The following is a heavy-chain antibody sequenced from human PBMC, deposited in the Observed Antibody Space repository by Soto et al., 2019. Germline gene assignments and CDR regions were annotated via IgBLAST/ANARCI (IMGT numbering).Heavy chain of an antibody. CDR1: GGTVASSHW. J-gene: IGHJ5*02. Sequence: QVQLQESGPRLVKPSESLSLTCGVSGGTVASSHWWSWVRQSPGRGLEWIGNVYHTGDTNFNPSLQRRVTFSVDKSNNQFSLRLTSVTAADTAVYFCAREIVTAGGNNSFDPWGPGTLVTVSS. CDR2: VYHTGDT. CDR3: AREIVTAGGNNSFDP. D-gene: IGHD2-21*02. V-gene: IGHV4-4*02.